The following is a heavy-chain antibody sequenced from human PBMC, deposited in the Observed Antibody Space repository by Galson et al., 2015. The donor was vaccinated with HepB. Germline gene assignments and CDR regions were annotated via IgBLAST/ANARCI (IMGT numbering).Heavy chain of an antibody. J-gene: IGHJ4*01. CDR1: GFTFSSYG. Sequence: SLRLSCAASGFTFSSYGMHWVRQVPGEGLVWVSRINSDGNTINYADSVKGRFTISRDNAKSTLYLQMNSLRAEDTAVYYCARGYSGTYSTDYWGHGTLVTVSA. CDR2: INSDGNTI. CDR3: ARGYSGTYSTDY. D-gene: IGHD1-26*01. V-gene: IGHV3-74*01.